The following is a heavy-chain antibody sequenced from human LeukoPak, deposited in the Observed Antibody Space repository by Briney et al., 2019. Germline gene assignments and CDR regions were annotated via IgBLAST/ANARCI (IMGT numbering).Heavy chain of an antibody. CDR2: ISYDGSNK. CDR1: GFTFSSYA. Sequence: GGSLRLSCAASGFTFSSYAMHWVRQAPGKGLEWVAVISYDGSNKYYADSVKGRFTISRDNSKNTLYLQMNSLRAEDTAVYYCARDEREYSSPTVDYWGQGTLVTVSS. V-gene: IGHV3-30*04. CDR3: ARDEREYSSPTVDY. J-gene: IGHJ4*02. D-gene: IGHD6-6*01.